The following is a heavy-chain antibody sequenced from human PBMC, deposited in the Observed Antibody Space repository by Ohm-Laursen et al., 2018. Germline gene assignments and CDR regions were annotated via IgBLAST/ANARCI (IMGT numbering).Heavy chain of an antibody. CDR1: GFTVSSNY. CDR2: IYSGGST. D-gene: IGHD3-16*01. Sequence: SLRLSCAASGFTVSSNYMSWVRQAPGTGLEWVSVIYSGGSTYYADSVKGRFTISRDNSKNTLYLQMNSLRAEDTAVYYCAREGLMGDYFDYWGQGTLVTVSS. J-gene: IGHJ4*02. CDR3: AREGLMGDYFDY. V-gene: IGHV3-66*01.